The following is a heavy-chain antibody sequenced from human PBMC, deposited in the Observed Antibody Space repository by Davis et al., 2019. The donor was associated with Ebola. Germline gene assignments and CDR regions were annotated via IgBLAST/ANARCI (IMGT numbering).Heavy chain of an antibody. CDR1: GFTFSSYS. Sequence: GESLKISCAASGFTFSSYSMNWVRQAPGKGLEWVSSIISSSSYIYYADSVKGRFTISRDNAKNSLYLQMNSLRAEDTAVYYCAKDLAVTTTYWGQGTLVTVSS. D-gene: IGHD4-11*01. CDR2: IISSSSYI. CDR3: AKDLAVTTTY. V-gene: IGHV3-21*01. J-gene: IGHJ4*02.